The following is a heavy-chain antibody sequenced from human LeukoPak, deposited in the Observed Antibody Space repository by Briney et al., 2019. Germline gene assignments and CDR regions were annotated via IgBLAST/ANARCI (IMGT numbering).Heavy chain of an antibody. J-gene: IGHJ6*03. CDR2: IIPIFGTA. D-gene: IGHD3-22*01. V-gene: IGHV1-69*13. Sequence: ASVKVSCKASGGTFSSYAISWVRQAPGQGLEWMGGIIPIFGTANYAQKFQGRVTITADESTSTAYMELSSLRSEDTAVYYCARALGDDSGYYYYYMDVWGKGTTVTISS. CDR3: ARALGDDSGYYYYYMDV. CDR1: GGTFSSYA.